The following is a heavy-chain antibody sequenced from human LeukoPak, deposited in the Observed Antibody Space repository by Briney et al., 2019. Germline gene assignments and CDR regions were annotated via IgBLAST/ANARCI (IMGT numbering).Heavy chain of an antibody. CDR1: GLTFSSYS. Sequence: GGSLRLSCVVSGLTFSSYSMSWVRQAPGKGLERVSGISGSGGDTWYPDSVKGRFTISRDNSKNTLFLQMNSLRVEDTAMYYCAKDAAGPEYWGQGTRVTVSS. CDR2: ISGSGGDT. J-gene: IGHJ4*02. CDR3: AKDAAGPEY. V-gene: IGHV3-23*01. D-gene: IGHD6-13*01.